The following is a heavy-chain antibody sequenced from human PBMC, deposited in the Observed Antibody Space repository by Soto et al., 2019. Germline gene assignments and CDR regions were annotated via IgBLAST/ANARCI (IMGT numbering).Heavy chain of an antibody. Sequence: GESLKISCKGSGYSFTSYWIGWVRQMPGKGLEWMGIIYPGDSDTRYSPSFQGQVTISADKSISTAYLQWSSLKASDTAMYYCARHQTTVTSNYYYYYGMDVSGQGTTVTVSS. CDR3: ARHQTTVTSNYYYYYGMDV. J-gene: IGHJ6*02. CDR2: IYPGDSDT. CDR1: GYSFTSYW. D-gene: IGHD4-17*01. V-gene: IGHV5-51*01.